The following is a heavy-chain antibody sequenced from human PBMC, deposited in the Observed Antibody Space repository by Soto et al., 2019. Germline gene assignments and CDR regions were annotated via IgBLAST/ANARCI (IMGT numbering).Heavy chain of an antibody. D-gene: IGHD2-2*01. CDR2: ITAGDGKT. Sequence: QVHLVQAGAEVKKPWASVKDSCKASGYNFTQYTIHWVRQAPGKMLEWMEWITAGDGKTQDSKKFQTRVTLISDLSAPTVETYLTSLRPGDMPVYYCATVLYCSSFFCFAAWGQGTLVIVSS. CDR3: ATVLYCSSFFCFAA. J-gene: IGHJ5*02. CDR1: GYNFTQYT. V-gene: IGHV1-3*01.